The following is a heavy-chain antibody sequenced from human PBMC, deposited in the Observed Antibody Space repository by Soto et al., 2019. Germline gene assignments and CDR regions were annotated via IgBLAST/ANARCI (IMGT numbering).Heavy chain of an antibody. CDR1: GYSFTSYW. D-gene: IGHD3-9*01. J-gene: IGHJ6*02. CDR3: ARFPAYYDILTGYHYYGMDV. V-gene: IGHV5-51*01. Sequence: PGESLKISCKGSGYSFTSYWIGWVRQMPGKGLEWMGIIYPGDSDTRYSPSFQGQVTISADKSVSTAYLQWSSLKASDTAMYYCARFPAYYDILTGYHYYGMDVWGQGTTVTVSS. CDR2: IYPGDSDT.